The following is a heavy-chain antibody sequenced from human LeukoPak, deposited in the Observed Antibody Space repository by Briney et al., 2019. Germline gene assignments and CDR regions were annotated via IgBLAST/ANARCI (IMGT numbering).Heavy chain of an antibody. J-gene: IGHJ4*02. Sequence: GGSLRLSCAASGFTFSSYAMSWVRQAPGKGLEWVSAISGSGGSTYYADSVKGRFTISRDNSKNTLYLQMNSLRAEDTAVYYCAKDWTYGSGSYCDYWGQGTLVTVSS. CDR2: ISGSGGST. D-gene: IGHD3-10*01. CDR3: AKDWTYGSGSYCDY. CDR1: GFTFSSYA. V-gene: IGHV3-23*01.